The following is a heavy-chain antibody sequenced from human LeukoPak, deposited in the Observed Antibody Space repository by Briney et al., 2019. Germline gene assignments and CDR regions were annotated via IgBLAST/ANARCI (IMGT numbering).Heavy chain of an antibody. CDR2: IYYSGST. J-gene: IGHJ4*02. V-gene: IGHV4-59*01. CDR3: AKGKYYFDY. CDR1: GGSISSYY. Sequence: SETLSLTCTVSGGSISSYYWSWIRQPPGKGLEWIGYIYYSGSTNYNPSLKSRVTISVDTSKNQFSLKLSSVTAADTAVYYCAKGKYYFDYWGQGTLVTVSS.